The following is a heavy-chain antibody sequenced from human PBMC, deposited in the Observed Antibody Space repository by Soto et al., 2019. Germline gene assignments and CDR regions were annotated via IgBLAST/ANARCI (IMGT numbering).Heavy chain of an antibody. CDR1: GFTFRSYP. J-gene: IGHJ4*02. CDR3: AKTSETVGVVDFDY. Sequence: GGSLRLSCAASGFTFRSYPMGWVRQAPGKGLEWVSAISGSGGSTYYADSVKGRFTISRDNSKNTLSLQMNSLRAEDTAVYYCAKTSETVGVVDFDYWGQGTLVTVSS. CDR2: ISGSGGST. D-gene: IGHD2-15*01. V-gene: IGHV3-23*01.